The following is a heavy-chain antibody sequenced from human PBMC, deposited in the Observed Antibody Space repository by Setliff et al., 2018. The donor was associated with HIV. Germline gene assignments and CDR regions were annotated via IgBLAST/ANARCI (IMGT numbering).Heavy chain of an antibody. V-gene: IGHV1-18*04. CDR1: GYTFTTYY. J-gene: IGHJ6*03. CDR3: ARDELGYDFWSGYYYYYYMDV. CDR2: ISACNGNT. Sequence: AASVKVSCKTSGYTFTTYYIHWVRQAPGQGLEWMGWISACNGNTNYAQKLQGRVTMTTDTSTSTAYMELRSLRSDDTAVYYCARDELGYDFWSGYYYYYYMDVWGKGTTVTVSS. D-gene: IGHD3-3*01.